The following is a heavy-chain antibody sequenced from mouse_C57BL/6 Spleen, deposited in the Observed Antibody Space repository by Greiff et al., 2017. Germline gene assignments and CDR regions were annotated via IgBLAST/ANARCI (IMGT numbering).Heavy chain of an antibody. CDR2: IYPGSGNT. CDR1: GYSFTSSY. D-gene: IGHD2-10*01. J-gene: IGHJ2*01. V-gene: IGHV1-66*01. Sequence: VQLQQSGPELVKPGASVKISCKASGYSFTSSYIHWVKQMPGQGLEWIGWIYPGSGNTTYNEKFKGKATLTADTSSSTAYMQLSSLPSEDSAVYYCARPYSYYGSSYFDYWGQGTTLTVSS. CDR3: ARPYSYYGSSYFDY.